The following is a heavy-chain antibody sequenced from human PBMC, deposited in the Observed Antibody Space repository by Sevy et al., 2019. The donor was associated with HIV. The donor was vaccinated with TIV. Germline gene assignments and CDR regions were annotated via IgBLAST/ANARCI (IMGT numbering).Heavy chain of an antibody. J-gene: IGHJ5*02. CDR3: AKAPYSSAKGGWFDP. CDR1: GFTFSSYA. Sequence: GGSLRLSCTASGFTFSSYAMSWVRQAPGKGLEWVSAISGSGGSTYYADSVKGRFTISRDNSKNTLYLQMNSLRAEDTAVYYCAKAPYSSAKGGWFDPWGQGTLVTVSS. CDR2: ISGSGGST. D-gene: IGHD6-25*01. V-gene: IGHV3-23*01.